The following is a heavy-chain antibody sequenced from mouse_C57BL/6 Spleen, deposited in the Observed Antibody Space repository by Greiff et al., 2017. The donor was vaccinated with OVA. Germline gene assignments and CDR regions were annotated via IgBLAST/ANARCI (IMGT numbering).Heavy chain of an antibody. CDR3: ARGRFTTPAAYYAMDY. J-gene: IGHJ4*01. CDR2: IYPGDGDT. D-gene: IGHD1-1*01. V-gene: IGHV1-80*01. CDR1: GYAFSSYW. Sequence: QVQLQQSGAELVKPGASVKISCKASGYAFSSYWMNWVKQRPGKGLEWIGQIYPGDGDTNYNGKFKGKATLTADKSSSTAYMQLSSLTSEDSAVYFCARGRFTTPAAYYAMDYWGQGTSVTVSS.